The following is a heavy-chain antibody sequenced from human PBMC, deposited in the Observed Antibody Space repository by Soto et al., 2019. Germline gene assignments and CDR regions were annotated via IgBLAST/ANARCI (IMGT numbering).Heavy chain of an antibody. CDR2: IYHSGTA. V-gene: IGHV4-4*02. CDR1: GGSISNNNC. Sequence: PSETLSLTCAVSGGSISNNNCWNWVRQPPGKGLEWIGEIYHSGTANYNPSLKSRVTISVDKSNNQFSLTLNSVTAADTAVYYCARRRITTFGVVITGYGMDVWGQGTTVTVS. D-gene: IGHD3-3*01. CDR3: ARRRITTFGVVITGYGMDV. J-gene: IGHJ6*02.